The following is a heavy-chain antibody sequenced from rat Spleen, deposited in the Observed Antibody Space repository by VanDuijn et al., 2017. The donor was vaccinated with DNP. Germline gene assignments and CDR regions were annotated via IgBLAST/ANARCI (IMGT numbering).Heavy chain of an antibody. CDR2: ILYDGSVT. CDR3: ATPQLYDNWLTY. D-gene: IGHD1-10*01. J-gene: IGHJ3*01. Sequence: EVQLVESGGGLVQPGRSLTLSCAASGFTFSNSDMAWVRQVPKKGLEWVATILYDGSVTYYGDSVKGRFTISRDKEKRTLYLQMDSLRSEDTATYYCATPQLYDNWLTYWGQGTLVTVSS. V-gene: IGHV5-7*01. CDR1: GFTFSNSD.